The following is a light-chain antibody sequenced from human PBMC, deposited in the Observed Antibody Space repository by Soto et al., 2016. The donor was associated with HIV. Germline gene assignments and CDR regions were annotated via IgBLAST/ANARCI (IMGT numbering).Light chain of an antibody. J-gene: IGLJ1*01. CDR1: HIGTKS. CDR3: QVWDSSSEHYV. V-gene: IGLV3-21*03. CDR2: DDS. Sequence: SYELTQPPSVSVAPGKTARITCGGNHIGTKSVHWYRQKSGQAPVLVVYDDSDRPSGIPERFSGSNSGNTATLTISRVEAGDEADDYCQVWDSSSEHYVFGPATKVTVL.